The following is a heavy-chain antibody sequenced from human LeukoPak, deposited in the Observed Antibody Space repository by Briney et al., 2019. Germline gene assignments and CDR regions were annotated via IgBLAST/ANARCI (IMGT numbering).Heavy chain of an antibody. Sequence: GGSLRLSCAASGFTFSSYGMHWVRQAPGKGLERVAVISYDGSNKYYADSVKGRFTISRDNSKNTLYLQMNSPRAEDTAVYYCAKDYWSGYYDYWGQGTLVTVSS. V-gene: IGHV3-30*18. J-gene: IGHJ4*02. CDR1: GFTFSSYG. CDR3: AKDYWSGYYDY. CDR2: ISYDGSNK. D-gene: IGHD3-3*01.